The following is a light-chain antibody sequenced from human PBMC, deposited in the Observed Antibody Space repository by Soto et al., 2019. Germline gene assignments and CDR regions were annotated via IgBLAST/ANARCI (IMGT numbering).Light chain of an antibody. CDR1: QSVSSNY. CDR2: GAS. CDR3: QQYGRSPPWT. Sequence: IVLTQSPGTLSLSPGEGATLSCRASQSVSSNYLAWYQQKPGQAPRLLIYGASTRATGIPDRFSGSGSGTDFTLTISRLEPEDFAVYYCQQYGRSPPWTFGQGTKVEIK. J-gene: IGKJ1*01. V-gene: IGKV3-20*01.